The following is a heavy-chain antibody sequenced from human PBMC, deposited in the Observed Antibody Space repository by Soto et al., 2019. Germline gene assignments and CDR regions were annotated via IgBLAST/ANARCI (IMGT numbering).Heavy chain of an antibody. CDR1: GFTFTSYG. V-gene: IGHV3-23*01. Sequence: GGSLRLSCAASGFTFTSYGMSWVRQAPGKGLEWVSAISGSGGNTDYADYVKGRFTISRDISKNTLYLQMNSLRAEDTAIYYCAKDRVSSYSDYVGYFDDWGQGTLVTVSS. D-gene: IGHD5-12*01. J-gene: IGHJ4*02. CDR2: ISGSGGNT. CDR3: AKDRVSSYSDYVGYFDD.